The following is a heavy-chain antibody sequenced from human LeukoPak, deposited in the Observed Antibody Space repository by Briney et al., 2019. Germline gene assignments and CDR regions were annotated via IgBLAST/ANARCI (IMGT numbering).Heavy chain of an antibody. CDR2: ISSSSSII. D-gene: IGHD1-26*01. CDR1: GFTFSNYS. CDR3: ARNRGGTTDY. V-gene: IGHV3-48*04. Sequence: GGSLRLSCAASGFTFSNYSINWVRQAPGKGLEWVSYISSSSSIIYYADSVEGRFTISRDNAKNSLYLQMNSLRAEDTAVYYCARNRGGTTDYWGQGTLVTVSS. J-gene: IGHJ4*02.